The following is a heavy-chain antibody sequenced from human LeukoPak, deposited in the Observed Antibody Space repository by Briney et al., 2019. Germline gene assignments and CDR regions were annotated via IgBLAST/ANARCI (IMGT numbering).Heavy chain of an antibody. CDR1: GFTFSNAW. J-gene: IGHJ3*02. CDR2: IKSKNEGGTT. Sequence: TGGSLRLSCTASGFTFSNAWMSWVRQAPGKGLEWVGRIKSKNEGGTTDYAAPVKGRVTISRDDSKNTLYLQMNSLRTEDTALYYCTTFPSGFDIWGQGTMVTVSS. D-gene: IGHD3-3*01. CDR3: TTFPSGFDI. V-gene: IGHV3-15*05.